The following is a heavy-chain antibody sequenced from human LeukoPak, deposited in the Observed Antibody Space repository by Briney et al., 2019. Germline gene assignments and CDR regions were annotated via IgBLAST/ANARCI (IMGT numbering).Heavy chain of an antibody. CDR3: TTTERFGELYR. J-gene: IGHJ4*02. Sequence: GGSLRLSCVASGFTFSNAWMSWVRQAPGKGLEWVGRIKSKTDGGTTDYAAPVKGRFTISRDDSKNTLYLQMNSLKTEDTAVYYCTTTERFGELYRWGQGTLVTVSS. V-gene: IGHV3-15*01. D-gene: IGHD3-10*01. CDR2: IKSKTDGGTT. CDR1: GFTFSNAW.